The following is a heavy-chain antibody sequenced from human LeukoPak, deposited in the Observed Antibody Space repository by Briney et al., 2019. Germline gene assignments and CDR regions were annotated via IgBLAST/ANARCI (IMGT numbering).Heavy chain of an antibody. CDR2: IIPIFGTA. D-gene: IGHD6-19*01. V-gene: IGHV1-69*13. Sequence: SVKVSCKASGGTFSSYAISWVRQAPGQGLEWMGGIIPIFGTANYAQKFQGRVTITADESTSTAYMELSSLRSEDTAVYYCASRADIASGWYRGGDQFDYWGQGTLVTVSS. CDR3: ASRADIASGWYRGGDQFDY. J-gene: IGHJ4*02. CDR1: GGTFSSYA.